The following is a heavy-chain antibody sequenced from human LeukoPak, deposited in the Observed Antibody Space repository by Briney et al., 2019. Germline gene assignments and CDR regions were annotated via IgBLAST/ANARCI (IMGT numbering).Heavy chain of an antibody. CDR1: GFTFNSYG. CDR3: ARGGYHHGFDI. D-gene: IGHD2-15*01. V-gene: IGHV3-74*01. CDR2: INSDGSDT. Sequence: GGSLRLSCAASGFTFNSYGMHWVRQAPGKGLEWVSRINSDGSDTIYADSVKGRFTISRDNAKNTVYLQMNSLKAEDTAVYYCARGGYHHGFDIWGQGTMVTVSS. J-gene: IGHJ3*02.